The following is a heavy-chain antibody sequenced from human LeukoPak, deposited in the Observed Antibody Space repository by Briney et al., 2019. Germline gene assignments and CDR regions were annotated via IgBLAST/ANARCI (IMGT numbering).Heavy chain of an antibody. CDR1: GYTLTELS. D-gene: IGHD4-11*01. J-gene: IGHJ4*02. CDR2: FDPGEGEI. Sequence: ASVTVSFKVSGYTLTELSMHWVRQAPGRGLEWLGGFDPGEGEIIYAQKFEGRVTMTEDTSTDTAYMELSSLRSEDTALYYCAGGDYNILFDFWGQGTLVTVSS. V-gene: IGHV1-24*01. CDR3: AGGDYNILFDF.